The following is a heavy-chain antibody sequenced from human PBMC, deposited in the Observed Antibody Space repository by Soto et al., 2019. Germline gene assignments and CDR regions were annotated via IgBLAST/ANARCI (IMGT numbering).Heavy chain of an antibody. J-gene: IGHJ5*01. V-gene: IGHV4-39*01. CDR1: GVSIHNSHSF. CDR3: GRVVEGATRHTDFDS. Sequence: QVHLQESGPGLVKPSETLSLTCAVSGVSIHNSHSFWGWIRQPPGKGLEFIANVYYGGGAHYNPSFTSRVTLSVDTATNQVTLRMSSVTAADTAVYFCGRVVEGATRHTDFDSWGQGTLVTVSS. CDR2: VYYGGGA. D-gene: IGHD2-21*01.